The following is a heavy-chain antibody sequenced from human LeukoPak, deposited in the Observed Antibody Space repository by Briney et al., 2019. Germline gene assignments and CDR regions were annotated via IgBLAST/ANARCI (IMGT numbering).Heavy chain of an antibody. Sequence: RPSETLSLTCTVSGGSIRSATYYWTWIRQRPGKGLEWIGYIFYTGSTNYNPSLMSRVTISVDTSKNLFSLKLSSVSAADTAIYYCARVRENCSGGSCYYGMDVWGQGTTVTVPS. J-gene: IGHJ6*02. CDR1: GGSIRSATYY. V-gene: IGHV4-31*03. D-gene: IGHD2-15*01. CDR2: IFYTGST. CDR3: ARVRENCSGGSCYYGMDV.